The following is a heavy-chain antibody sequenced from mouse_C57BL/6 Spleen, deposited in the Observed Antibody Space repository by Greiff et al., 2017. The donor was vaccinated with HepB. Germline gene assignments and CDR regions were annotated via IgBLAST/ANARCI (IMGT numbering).Heavy chain of an antibody. V-gene: IGHV14-2*01. CDR1: GFNIKDYY. CDR2: IDPEDGET. Sequence: VQLQQSGAELVKPGASVKLSCTAPGFNIKDYYMHWVKQRTEQGLEGIGRIDPEDGETKYAPKSQDKATITAATAPTTAYLQLSSLTSEDTAGYYCGTYYRDAMDYWGQGTSVTVSS. J-gene: IGHJ4*01. D-gene: IGHD2-12*01. CDR3: GTYYRDAMDY.